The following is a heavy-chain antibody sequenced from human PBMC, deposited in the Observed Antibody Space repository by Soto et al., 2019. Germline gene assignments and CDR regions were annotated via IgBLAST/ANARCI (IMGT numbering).Heavy chain of an antibody. D-gene: IGHD3-10*01. J-gene: IGHJ6*02. CDR2: ISAYNGNT. V-gene: IGHV1-18*01. CDR3: AAVWGMVGGAIGWLGGYYYYYGMDV. CDR1: GYTFTSYG. Sequence: QVQLVQSGAEVKKPGASVKVSCKASGYTFTSYGISWVRQAPGQGLEWMGWISAYNGNTNYAQKLPGRVTRTTDTSTSIAEMEPRSLRSDDTAVYYCAAVWGMVGGAIGWLGGYYYYYGMDVWGQGTTVTVSS.